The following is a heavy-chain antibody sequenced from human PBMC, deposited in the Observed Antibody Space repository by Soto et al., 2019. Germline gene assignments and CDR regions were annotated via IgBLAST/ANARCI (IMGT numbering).Heavy chain of an antibody. D-gene: IGHD2-8*01. CDR3: AKDRGWVYAIDVEYFQH. CDR1: GFTFSSYA. V-gene: IGHV3-23*01. CDR2: ISGSGGST. Sequence: GGSLRLSCAASGFTFSSYAMSWVRQAPGKGLEWVSAISGSGGSTYYADSVKGRFTISRDNSKNTLYLQMNSLRAEDTAVYYCAKDRGWVYAIDVEYFQHWGQGTLVTVSS. J-gene: IGHJ1*01.